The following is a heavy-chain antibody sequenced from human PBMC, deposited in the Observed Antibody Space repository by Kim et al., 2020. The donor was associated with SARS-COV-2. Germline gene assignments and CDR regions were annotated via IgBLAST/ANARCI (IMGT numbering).Heavy chain of an antibody. CDR3: ARSWDV. J-gene: IGHJ6*02. Sequence: PDRGGTNHAQKFPGRVTMTRETSISTAYMELSRLRSDDTAVYYCARSWDVWGQGTTVTVSS. V-gene: IGHV1-2*02. CDR2: PDRGGT.